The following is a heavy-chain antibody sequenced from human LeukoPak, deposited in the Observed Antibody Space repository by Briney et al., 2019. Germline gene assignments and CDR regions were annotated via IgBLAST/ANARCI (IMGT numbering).Heavy chain of an antibody. CDR1: GFTFSDYY. D-gene: IGHD3-10*01. CDR2: ISSSSSYT. J-gene: IGHJ4*02. Sequence: GGSLRLSCAASGFTFSDYYMSRIRQAPGKGLEWVSYISSSSSYTNYADSVKGRFTISRDNAKNSLYLQMNSLRAEDTAVYYCARDHGGSGYYFDYWGQGTLVTVSS. CDR3: ARDHGGSGYYFDY. V-gene: IGHV3-11*06.